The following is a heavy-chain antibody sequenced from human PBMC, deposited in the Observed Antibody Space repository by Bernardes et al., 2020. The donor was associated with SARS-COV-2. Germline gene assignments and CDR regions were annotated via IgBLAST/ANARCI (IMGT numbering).Heavy chain of an antibody. J-gene: IGHJ6*02. CDR3: AKLPSTFGELSYNYYGMDV. V-gene: IGHV3-9*01. CDR1: GFTFDDYA. D-gene: IGHD3-10*01. CDR2: ISWNSGSI. Sequence: GGSLRLSCAASGFTFDDYAMHWVRQAPGKGLEWVSGISWNSGSIGYADSVKGRFTISRDNAKNSLYLQMNSLRAEDTALYYCAKLPSTFGELSYNYYGMDVWGQGTTVTVSS.